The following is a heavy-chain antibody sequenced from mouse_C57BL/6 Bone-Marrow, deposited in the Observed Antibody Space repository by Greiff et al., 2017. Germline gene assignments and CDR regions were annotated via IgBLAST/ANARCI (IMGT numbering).Heavy chain of an antibody. D-gene: IGHD1-1*01. CDR1: GFTFSDYG. CDR3: ARGGCYGLGYFDY. J-gene: IGHJ2*01. Sequence: EVQLVESGGGLVQPGGSLKLSCAASGFTFSDYGMAWVRQAPRKGPEWVAFISNLAYSIYYADTVTGRFTITRENAKNTLYLEMSSLRSEDTAMYYCARGGCYGLGYFDYWGQGTTLTVSS. CDR2: ISNLAYSI. V-gene: IGHV5-15*01.